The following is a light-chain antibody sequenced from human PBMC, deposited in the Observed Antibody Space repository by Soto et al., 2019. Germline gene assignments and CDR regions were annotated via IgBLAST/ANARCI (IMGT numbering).Light chain of an antibody. CDR2: DAS. J-gene: IGKJ4*01. CDR1: QSVSSY. Sequence: EIVLTQSPATLSLSPGERATLSCRASQSVSSYFAWYQQKPGQAPRLLIYDASNRATGIPARFSGSGSGTDFTLTISSLEPEDFAVYHCQQRSDWPLSFGGGTKVEIK. V-gene: IGKV3-11*01. CDR3: QQRSDWPLS.